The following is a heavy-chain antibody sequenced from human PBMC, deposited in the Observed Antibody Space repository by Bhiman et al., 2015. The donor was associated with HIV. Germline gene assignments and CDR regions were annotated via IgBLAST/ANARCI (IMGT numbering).Heavy chain of an antibody. Sequence: VQLLESGGGLVQPGGSLRLSCAASRFSFSSYAMNWVRQAPGKGLEWVAFISDDESDKHYADSVKGRFNISRDTAKKMMYLQMNSLRGEDTAVYYCARGRYFNYASVSAPPNYWGQGTLVTV. CDR3: ARGRYFNYASVSAPPNY. V-gene: IGHV3-30*04. CDR1: RFSFSSYA. CDR2: ISDDESDK. D-gene: IGHD3-9*01. J-gene: IGHJ4*02.